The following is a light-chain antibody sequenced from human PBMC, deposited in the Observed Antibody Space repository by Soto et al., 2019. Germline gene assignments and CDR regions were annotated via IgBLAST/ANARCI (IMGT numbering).Light chain of an antibody. V-gene: IGLV2-14*01. CDR3: SSYTTSNTLV. CDR1: SSDVGGYNY. CDR2: DVS. J-gene: IGLJ1*01. Sequence: QSVLTQPASVSGSPGQSITISCTGTSSDVGGYNYVSWYQQYPGKAPKLMIYDVSNRPSGVSNRFSGSKSGNTASLTISGLQAEDEADYYCSSYTTSNTLVFGYGTKVTV.